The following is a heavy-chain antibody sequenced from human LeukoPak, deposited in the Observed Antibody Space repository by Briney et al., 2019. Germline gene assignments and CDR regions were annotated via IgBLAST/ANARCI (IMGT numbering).Heavy chain of an antibody. V-gene: IGHV4-38-2*02. J-gene: IGHJ6*03. CDR1: DSSITSGFY. CDR3: ASETTQTMIAGYYYMDV. Sequence: SETLSLTCSVSDSSITSGFYWGWIRQPPGKGLEWIGNIYHSGSTYYNPSLKSRVTISVDTSRNQFSLKLGSLTAADTAVYYCASETTQTMIAGYYYMDVWGKGTTVTVSS. CDR2: IYHSGST. D-gene: IGHD3-22*01.